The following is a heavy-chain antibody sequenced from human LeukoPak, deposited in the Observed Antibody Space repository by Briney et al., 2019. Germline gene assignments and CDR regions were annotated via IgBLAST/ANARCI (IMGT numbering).Heavy chain of an antibody. V-gene: IGHV3-43D*03. CDR2: IGWDGGST. CDR1: GFTFDDYV. Sequence: PGGSLRLSCAASGFTFDDYVMHWLRQDPGQGLEWISLIGWDGGSTYYADSVKGRFTIFSDNTKNSLYLQMNSLRAEDTALYYCAKGLTYYDILTGSDWGQGTLVTVSS. CDR3: AKGLTYYDILTGSD. J-gene: IGHJ4*02. D-gene: IGHD3-9*01.